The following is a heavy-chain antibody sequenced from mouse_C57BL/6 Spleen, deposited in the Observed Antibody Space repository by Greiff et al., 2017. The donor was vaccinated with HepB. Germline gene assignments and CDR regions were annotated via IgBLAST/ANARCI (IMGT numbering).Heavy chain of an antibody. Sequence: VQLQQSGAELARPGASVKLSCKASGYTFTSYGISWVKQRTGQGLEWIGEIYPRSGNTYYNEKFKGKATLTADKSSSTAYMELRSLTSEDSAVYFWARWIITTVGALRPDYWGQGTTLTVSS. CDR1: GYTFTSYG. V-gene: IGHV1-81*01. CDR2: IYPRSGNT. J-gene: IGHJ2*01. D-gene: IGHD1-1*01. CDR3: ARWIITTVGALRPDY.